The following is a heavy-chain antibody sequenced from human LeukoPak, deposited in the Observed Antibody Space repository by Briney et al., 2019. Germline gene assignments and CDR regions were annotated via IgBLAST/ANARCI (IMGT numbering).Heavy chain of an antibody. CDR3: ARGTIVVVPLGD. CDR2: IYYSGST. Sequence: SETLSLTCAVYGGSFSGYYWSWIRQPPGKGLEWIGYIYYSGSTNYNPSLKSRVTISVDTSKNQFSLKLSSVTAADTAVYYCARGTIVVVPLGDWGQGTLVTVPS. J-gene: IGHJ4*02. CDR1: GGSFSGYY. D-gene: IGHD2-2*01. V-gene: IGHV4-59*01.